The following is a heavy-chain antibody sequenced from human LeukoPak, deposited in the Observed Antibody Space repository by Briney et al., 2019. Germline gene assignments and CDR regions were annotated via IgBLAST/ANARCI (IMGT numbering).Heavy chain of an antibody. J-gene: IGHJ4*02. V-gene: IGHV4-30-4*08. CDR3: ARGIRYYDILTGYYDEYYFDY. CDR2: IYYSGST. D-gene: IGHD3-9*01. Sequence: SETLSLTCTVSGGSISSGDYYWSWIRQPPGKGLEWIGYIYYSGSTYYNPSLKSRVTISVDTSKNQLSLKLSSVTAADTAVYYCARGIRYYDILTGYYDEYYFDYWGQGTLVTVSS. CDR1: GGSISSGDYY.